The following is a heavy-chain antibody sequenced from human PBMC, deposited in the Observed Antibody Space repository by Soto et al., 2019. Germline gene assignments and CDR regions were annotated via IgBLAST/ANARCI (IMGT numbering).Heavy chain of an antibody. V-gene: IGHV1-8*01. Sequence: ASVKVSCKASGYTFTSYDINWVRQATGQGLEWMGWMNPNSGNTGYAQKFQGRVTMTRNTSISTAYMELSSLRSEDTAVYYCARSRGRYPDCSSTSCPPDAFDIWGQGTMVTVSS. D-gene: IGHD2-2*01. CDR1: GYTFTSYD. CDR3: ARSRGRYPDCSSTSCPPDAFDI. CDR2: MNPNSGNT. J-gene: IGHJ3*02.